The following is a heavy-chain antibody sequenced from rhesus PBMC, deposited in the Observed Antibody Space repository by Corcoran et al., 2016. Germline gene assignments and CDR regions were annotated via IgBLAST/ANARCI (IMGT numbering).Heavy chain of an antibody. CDR3: ASTGMEDS. CDR1: GGSISSSY. D-gene: IGHD1-1-1*01. CDR2: IYGSGSST. Sequence: QLQLQESGPGLVKPSETLSVTCAVSGGSISSSYWSWIRQAPGKGLEWIGYIYGSGSSTNYNPSLKSRVTLSVDTSKNQRSLKLSSVTAADTAVDYCASTGMEDSWGQGVVVTVSS. V-gene: IGHV4-169*02. J-gene: IGHJ6*01.